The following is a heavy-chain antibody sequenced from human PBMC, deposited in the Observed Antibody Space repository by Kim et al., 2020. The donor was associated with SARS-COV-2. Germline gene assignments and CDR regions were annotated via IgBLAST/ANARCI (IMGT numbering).Heavy chain of an antibody. V-gene: IGHV3-23*01. CDR3: AKMLVGQPRGFDY. J-gene: IGHJ4*02. D-gene: IGHD3-10*01. Sequence: AAPVRGRCTNSRDKSKNPLYLQMNSLRAEGTAVHYCAKMLVGQPRGFDYWGQGTLVTVSS.